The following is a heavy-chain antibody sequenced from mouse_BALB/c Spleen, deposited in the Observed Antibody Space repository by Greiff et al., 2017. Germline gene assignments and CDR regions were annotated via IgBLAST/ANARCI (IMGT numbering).Heavy chain of an antibody. Sequence: VQLVESGPGLVAPSQSLSITCTVSGFSLTGYGVNWVRQPPGKGLEWLGMIWGDGSTDYNSALKSRLSISKDNSKSQVFLKMNSLQTDDTARYYCARDRHYYGRYFDVWGAGTTVTVSS. CDR1: GFSLTGYG. J-gene: IGHJ1*01. D-gene: IGHD1-2*01. V-gene: IGHV2-6-7*01. CDR2: IWGDGST. CDR3: ARDRHYYGRYFDV.